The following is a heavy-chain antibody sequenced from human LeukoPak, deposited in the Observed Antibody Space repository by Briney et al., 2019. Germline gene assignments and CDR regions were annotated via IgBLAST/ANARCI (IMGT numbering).Heavy chain of an antibody. CDR2: IYYSGST. CDR3: ARDLRVNSRVIDP. Sequence: SGTLSLTCGVSSDSVSSVNWWGWVRQHPGKGLEWIGYIYYSGSTYYNPSLKSRVTISVDTSKNQFSLKLSSVTAADTAVYYCARDLRVNSRVIDPWGQGTLVTVSS. CDR1: SDSVSSVNW. V-gene: IGHV4-31*11. J-gene: IGHJ5*02. D-gene: IGHD6-13*01.